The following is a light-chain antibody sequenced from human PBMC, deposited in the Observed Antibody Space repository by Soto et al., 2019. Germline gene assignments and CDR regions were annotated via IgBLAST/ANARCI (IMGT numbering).Light chain of an antibody. Sequence: EIVLTQSPATRSLSPGERATLSCRASQSVSSYLAWYQQKPGQAPRLLIYDASNRATGIPARFSGSGSGTDFILTISSLEPEDFAVYYCQQRSNWPRGTFGQGTKLEIK. CDR3: QQRSNWPRGT. J-gene: IGKJ2*02. CDR1: QSVSSY. V-gene: IGKV3-11*01. CDR2: DAS.